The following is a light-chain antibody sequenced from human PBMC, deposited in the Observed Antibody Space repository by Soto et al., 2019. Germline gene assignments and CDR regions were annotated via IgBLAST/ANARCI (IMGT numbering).Light chain of an antibody. J-gene: IGKJ1*01. CDR3: QQYNNPST. Sequence: EIVMTPSPGTLSVSPGERATLFCRASQSVRSSLAWYQQKPGQAPRLLIYGASTRATGIPARFSGSGSGTEFTLTISSLQSEDFAVYYCQQYNNPSTFGQGTKVDIK. CDR1: QSVRSS. V-gene: IGKV3-15*01. CDR2: GAS.